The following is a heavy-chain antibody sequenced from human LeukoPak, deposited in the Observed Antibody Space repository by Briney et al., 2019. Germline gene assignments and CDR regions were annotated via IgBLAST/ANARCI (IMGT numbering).Heavy chain of an antibody. CDR2: ISYDGSNK. Sequence: GRSLRLSCAASGFTFSSYGMHWVRQAPGKGLEWVAVISYDGSNKYYADSVKGRFTISRDNSKNTLYLQMNSLRAEDTAAYYCAKPYYSDSYEFDYWGQGTLVTVSS. CDR3: AKPYYSDSYEFDY. J-gene: IGHJ4*02. CDR1: GFTFSSYG. D-gene: IGHD3-22*01. V-gene: IGHV3-30*18.